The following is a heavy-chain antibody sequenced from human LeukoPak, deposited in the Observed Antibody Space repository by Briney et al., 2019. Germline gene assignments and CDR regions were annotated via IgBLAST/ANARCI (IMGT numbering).Heavy chain of an antibody. J-gene: IGHJ3*02. CDR2: ISGSNGNT. D-gene: IGHD5-24*01. Sequence: ASVKVSCKASGYTFTRYGMSWVRQAPGQGLEWMGWISGSNGNTNYAQKLQGRVTMTTDTSTSTAYMELRSLRSDDTAVYYCARGGGMATIDAFDIWGQGTMVTVSS. CDR1: GYTFTRYG. V-gene: IGHV1-18*01. CDR3: ARGGGMATIDAFDI.